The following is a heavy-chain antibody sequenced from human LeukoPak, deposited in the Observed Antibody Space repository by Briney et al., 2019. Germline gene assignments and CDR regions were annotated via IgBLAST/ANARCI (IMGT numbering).Heavy chain of an antibody. CDR3: AKPFMVGATGYYYYYMDV. CDR1: GFTFSSYS. D-gene: IGHD1-26*01. V-gene: IGHV3-23*01. CDR2: ISSDGGST. Sequence: GGSLRLSCAASGFTFSSYSMNWARQAPGKGLEWVSAISSDGGSTHYADSVKGRFTISRDNSKNTLYLQMNSLRAEDTAVYYCAKPFMVGATGYYYYYMDVWGEGTTVTVSS. J-gene: IGHJ6*03.